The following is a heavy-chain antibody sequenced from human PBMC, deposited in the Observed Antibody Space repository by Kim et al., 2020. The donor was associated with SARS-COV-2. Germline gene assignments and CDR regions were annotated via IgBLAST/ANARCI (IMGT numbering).Heavy chain of an antibody. J-gene: IGHJ4*02. CDR1: GFTFSSYA. CDR2: ISGSGGST. CDR3: AKGAISWYSELYYFDY. Sequence: GGSLRLSCAASGFTFSSYAMSWVRQAPGKGLEWVSAISGSGGSTYYADSVKGRFTISRDNSKNTLYLQMNSLRAEDTAVYYCAKGAISWYSELYYFDYWGQGTLVTVSS. D-gene: IGHD6-13*01. V-gene: IGHV3-23*01.